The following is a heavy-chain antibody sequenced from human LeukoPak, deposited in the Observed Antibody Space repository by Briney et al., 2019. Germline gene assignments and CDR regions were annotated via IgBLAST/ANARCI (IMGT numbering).Heavy chain of an antibody. J-gene: IGHJ4*02. Sequence: PSETLSLTCTVSGYSISSVYYWGWIRQPPGKGLEWIGNIFHSGSTYYNPSLKSRVTISIDTSKNQFSLKLSSVTAADTAVYYCARDSSARYSASWYVVGDFDYWGQGTLVTVSS. D-gene: IGHD6-13*01. V-gene: IGHV4-38-2*02. CDR2: IFHSGST. CDR3: ARDSSARYSASWYVVGDFDY. CDR1: GYSISSVYY.